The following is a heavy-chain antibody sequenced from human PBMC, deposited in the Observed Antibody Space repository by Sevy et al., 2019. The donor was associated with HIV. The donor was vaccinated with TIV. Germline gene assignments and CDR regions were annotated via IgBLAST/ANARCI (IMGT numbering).Heavy chain of an antibody. CDR3: AKGLGMVQGALLSDDI. J-gene: IGHJ3*02. Sequence: GSLRLSFAASGFTFRSYGMHWVRQAPGKGLEWVAFIRYDGSTKYYADSVKGRFTISRDNSKNTLYLQMNSLRGDDTSLYYCAKGLGMVQGALLSDDIWGQGTMVTVSS. V-gene: IGHV3-30*02. CDR2: IRYDGSTK. CDR1: GFTFRSYG. D-gene: IGHD3-10*01.